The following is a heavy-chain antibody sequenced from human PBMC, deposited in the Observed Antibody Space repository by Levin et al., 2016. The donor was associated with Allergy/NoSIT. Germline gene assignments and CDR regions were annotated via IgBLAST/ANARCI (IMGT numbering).Heavy chain of an antibody. CDR2: ISSSSSYI. V-gene: IGHV3-21*01. D-gene: IGHD2-15*01. Sequence: VRQCPGKGLEWVSSISSSSSYIYYADSVKGRFTISRDNAKNSLYLQMNSLRAEDTAVYYCADIPRGYCSGGSCYGWGQGTLVTVSS. J-gene: IGHJ4*02. CDR3: ADIPRGYCSGGSCYG.